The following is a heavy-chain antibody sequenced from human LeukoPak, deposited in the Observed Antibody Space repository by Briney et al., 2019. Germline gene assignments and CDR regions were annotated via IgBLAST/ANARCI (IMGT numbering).Heavy chain of an antibody. V-gene: IGHV4-59*01. D-gene: IGHD6-13*01. J-gene: IGHJ4*02. CDR2: IYYSGST. CDR1: GGSISSYY. Sequence: SETLSLTCTVSGGSISSYYWSWIRQPPGKGLEWIGYIYYSGSTNYNPSLKSRVTISVDTSKNQFSLKLSSVTAADTAVYYCARGEKAAGFFDYWGQGTLVTVSS. CDR3: ARGEKAAGFFDY.